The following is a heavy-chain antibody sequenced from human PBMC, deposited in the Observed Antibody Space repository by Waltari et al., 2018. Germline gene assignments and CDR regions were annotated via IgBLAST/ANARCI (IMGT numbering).Heavy chain of an antibody. Sequence: QVQLVQSGAEVKKPGASVTVSCKASGYTFPSYDINWVRQATGQGLEWMGWMNPNSGNTGYAQKFQGRVTMTRNTSISTAYMELSSLRSEDTAVYYCARMGTWDFWSGYYYYGMDVWGQGTTVTVSS. CDR2: MNPNSGNT. J-gene: IGHJ6*02. D-gene: IGHD3-3*01. V-gene: IGHV1-8*01. CDR3: ARMGTWDFWSGYYYYGMDV. CDR1: GYTFPSYD.